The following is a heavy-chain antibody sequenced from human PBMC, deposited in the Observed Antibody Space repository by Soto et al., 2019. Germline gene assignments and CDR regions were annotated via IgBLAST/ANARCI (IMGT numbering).Heavy chain of an antibody. D-gene: IGHD3-10*01. J-gene: IGHJ6*03. CDR1: GGSISSGGYY. CDR2: IYYSGST. Sequence: QVQLQESGPGLVKPSQTLSLTCTVSGGSISSGGYYWSWIRQHPGKGLEWIGYIYYSGSTYYNPSLKSRVTISVDTSKNQFSLKLSSVTAADTAVYYCARYYYGSGSYYGAYYYYYMDVWGKGTTVTVSS. V-gene: IGHV4-31*03. CDR3: ARYYYGSGSYYGAYYYYYMDV.